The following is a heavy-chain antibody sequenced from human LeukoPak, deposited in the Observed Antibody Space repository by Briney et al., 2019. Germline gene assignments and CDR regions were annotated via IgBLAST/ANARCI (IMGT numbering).Heavy chain of an antibody. CDR2: IYYSGST. V-gene: IGHV4-39*07. CDR3: ARVRDLVAATLWFDP. D-gene: IGHD2-15*01. J-gene: IGHJ5*02. CDR1: GGSISRSSYY. Sequence: SQTLSLTCTVSGGSISRSSYYWGWIRQPPGNGLEWIGSIYYSGSTYYNPSLKSRVTISVDTSKNQFSLKLSSVTAADTAVYYCARVRDLVAATLWFDPWGQGTLVTVSS.